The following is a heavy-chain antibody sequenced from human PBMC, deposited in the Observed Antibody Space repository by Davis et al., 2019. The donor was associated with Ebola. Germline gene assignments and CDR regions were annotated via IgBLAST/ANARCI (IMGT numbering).Heavy chain of an antibody. CDR3: ARVVCSGGSCYSDY. D-gene: IGHD2-15*01. J-gene: IGHJ4*02. CDR1: GFTFSDYY. CDR2: ISSSGSTI. V-gene: IGHV3-11*01. Sequence: GESLKISCAASGFTFSDYYMSWIRQAPGKGLEWVSYISSSGSTIYYADSVKGRFTISRDNAKNSLYLRMNSLRAEDTAVYYCARVVCSGGSCYSDYWGQGTLVTVSS.